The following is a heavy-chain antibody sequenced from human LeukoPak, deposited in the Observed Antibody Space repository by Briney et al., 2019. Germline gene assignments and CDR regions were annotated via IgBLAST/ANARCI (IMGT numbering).Heavy chain of an antibody. V-gene: IGHV4-34*01. CDR3: HQEVEYYDILTGPSGGMDV. CDR2: INHSGST. CDR1: GGSISNYY. Sequence: NSSETLSLTCTVSGGSISNYYWSWIRQPPGKGLEWIGEINHSGSTNYNPSLKSRVTISVDTSKNQFSLKLSSVTAADTAVYYCHQEVEYYDILTGPSGGMDVWGQGTTVTVSS. D-gene: IGHD3-9*01. J-gene: IGHJ6*02.